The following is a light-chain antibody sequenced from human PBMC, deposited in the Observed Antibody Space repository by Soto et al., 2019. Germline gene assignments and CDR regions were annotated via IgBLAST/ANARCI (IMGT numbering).Light chain of an antibody. Sequence: STATRSVCTGERSTFSCRASQSVSSNLAWYQQKPGQAPRLLIYGASTRATGIPARFSGSGSGTGFTLTIICLQSEDFAVYYCQQYNNWPFTFAPGTKVDIK. CDR3: QQYNNWPFT. V-gene: IGKV3-15*01. J-gene: IGKJ3*01. CDR2: GAS. CDR1: QSVSSN.